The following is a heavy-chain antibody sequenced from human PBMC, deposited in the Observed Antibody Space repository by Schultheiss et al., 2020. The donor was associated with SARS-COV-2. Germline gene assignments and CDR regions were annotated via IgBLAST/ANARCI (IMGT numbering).Heavy chain of an antibody. CDR1: GASISTKSHY. CDR3: ARDSDYYYDSSGYYDY. Sequence: SETLSLTCTVSGASISTKSHYWGWIRQPPGKGLEWIGSVYYSGSTNYNPSLKSRVTISVDTSKNQFSLKLSSVTAADTAVYYCARDSDYYYDSSGYYDYWGQGTLVTVSS. CDR2: VYYSGST. D-gene: IGHD3-22*01. J-gene: IGHJ4*02. V-gene: IGHV4-39*07.